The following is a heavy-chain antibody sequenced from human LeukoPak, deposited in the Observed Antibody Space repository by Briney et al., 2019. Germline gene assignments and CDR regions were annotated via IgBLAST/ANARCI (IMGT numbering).Heavy chain of an antibody. CDR3: AGALSVYSGYDDAVDI. D-gene: IGHD5-12*01. CDR1: GYTFTDYY. CDR2: SNPNSGGT. Sequence: ASVKVSCKASGYTFTDYYMHWVRQAPGQGLEWMGWSNPNSGGTKCAQNFQGRVTMTRDTSMNTAYMELSRLRSDDTAVYYCAGALSVYSGYDDAVDIWGQGTMVTVSS. J-gene: IGHJ3*02. V-gene: IGHV1-2*02.